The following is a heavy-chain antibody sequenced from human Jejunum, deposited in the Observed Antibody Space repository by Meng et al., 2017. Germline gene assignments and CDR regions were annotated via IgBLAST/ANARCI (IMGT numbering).Heavy chain of an antibody. CDR3: ARDGRHRRFDS. J-gene: IGHJ5*01. Sequence: QVVLVVSGRGLVKPGGSLRLSCVASGFRFSDDHMAWIRQAPGKGLEWISYISVGGSIIYYADSVKGRFTISRDDAKNSVYLQMNSLRAEDTAVYYCARDGRHRRFDSWGQGTLVTVSS. D-gene: IGHD1-26*01. CDR1: GFRFSDDH. CDR2: ISVGGSII. V-gene: IGHV3-11*01.